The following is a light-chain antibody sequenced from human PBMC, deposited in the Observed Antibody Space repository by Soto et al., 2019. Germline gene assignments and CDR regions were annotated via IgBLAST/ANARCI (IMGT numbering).Light chain of an antibody. Sequence: QSALTQPPSASGSPVQSLTISCTGTSSDVGGYNFVSWYQQHPGKAPKLMISDVNRRPSGVPDRFSGSKSGNTASLTVSGLQAEDEADYYCSSYAGSNNWVFGGGTKLTVL. CDR2: DVN. CDR3: SSYAGSNNWV. J-gene: IGLJ3*02. CDR1: SSDVGGYNF. V-gene: IGLV2-8*01.